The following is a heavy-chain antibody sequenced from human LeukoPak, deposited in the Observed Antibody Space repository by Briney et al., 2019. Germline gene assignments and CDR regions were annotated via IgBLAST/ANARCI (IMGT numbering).Heavy chain of an antibody. Sequence: GGSLRLSCAASGFTVSTNYMSWVRQAPGKGLEWVSSISSSSSSIYYADSVKGRFTISRDDAKNSLYLQMNSLRDEDTAVYYCARALSYYYDSCGYYYWGQGTLVTVSS. J-gene: IGHJ4*02. V-gene: IGHV3-48*02. CDR3: ARALSYYYDSCGYYY. CDR1: GFTVSTNY. CDR2: ISSSSSSI. D-gene: IGHD3-22*01.